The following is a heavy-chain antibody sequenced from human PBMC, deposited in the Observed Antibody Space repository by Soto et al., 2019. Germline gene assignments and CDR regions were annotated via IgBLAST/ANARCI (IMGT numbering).Heavy chain of an antibody. CDR1: GYTLTGYY. CDR3: ATGIPPAGDRNQDFDY. Sequence: ASVKVSCKASGYTLTGYYMHWVRQAPGQGLEWMGWINPNSGGTNYAQKFQGRVTITRDTSISTAYMELSRLRSDDTAVYYCATGIPPAGDRNQDFDYWGQGTLVTVYS. D-gene: IGHD2-21*01. J-gene: IGHJ4*02. V-gene: IGHV1-2*02. CDR2: INPNSGGT.